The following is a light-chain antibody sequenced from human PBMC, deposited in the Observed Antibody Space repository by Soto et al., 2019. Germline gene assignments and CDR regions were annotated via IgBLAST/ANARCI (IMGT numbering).Light chain of an antibody. V-gene: IGKV3-15*01. Sequence: EIVMTQSPATLSVSPGEGATLSCRAGQSVRSNLAWYQQKPGQAPRLLIYGASTRATGIPARFSGSGSGTDFTLTISSLQSEDFAVYYCQQYNNWPPLTFGGGTKVEIK. CDR3: QQYNNWPPLT. CDR2: GAS. CDR1: QSVRSN. J-gene: IGKJ4*01.